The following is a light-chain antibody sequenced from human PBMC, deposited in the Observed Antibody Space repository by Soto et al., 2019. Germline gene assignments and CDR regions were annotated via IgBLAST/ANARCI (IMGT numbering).Light chain of an antibody. V-gene: IGKV1-39*01. CDR2: TAS. CDR1: QDINNH. CDR3: QQTYRTPLT. J-gene: IGKJ1*01. Sequence: DIQMTQSPSSLSASVGDSVTITCRASQDINNHINWYQQKPGKAPNLLIHTASTLQSGVPSRFSGSGSETDFTLIISGLQPEDFATYHCQQTYRTPLTFGQGTKVDIK.